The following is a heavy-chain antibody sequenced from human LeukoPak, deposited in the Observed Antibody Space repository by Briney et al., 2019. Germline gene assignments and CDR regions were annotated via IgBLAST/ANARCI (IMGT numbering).Heavy chain of an antibody. V-gene: IGHV1-2*06. CDR2: INPNSGGT. CDR1: GYTFTGYY. CDR3: ARDRYDFGPYYYYYMDV. Sequence: ASVKVSCKASGYTFTGYYMHWVRQAPGQGLEWMGRINPNSGGTNYAQKFQGRVIMTRDTSISTAYMELSRLRSNDTAVYYCARDRYDFGPYYYYYMDVWGKGTTVTVSS. J-gene: IGHJ6*03. D-gene: IGHD3-3*01.